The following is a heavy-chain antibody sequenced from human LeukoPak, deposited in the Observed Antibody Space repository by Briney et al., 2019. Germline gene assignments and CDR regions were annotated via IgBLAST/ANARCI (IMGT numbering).Heavy chain of an antibody. CDR3: ARAYTNYDMLTVDY. CDR1: GSTFSSYS. CDR2: ISSSSSYI. J-gene: IGHJ4*02. V-gene: IGHV3-21*01. D-gene: IGHD3-9*01. Sequence: PGGSLRPSCAAAGSTFSSYSMNWFRQPPGKGLGCGSSISSSSSYINYADSVRARLTISRDNDQNSLYLHMHTLRAKAASVYYCARAYTNYDMLTVDYCGEGTLVTVSS.